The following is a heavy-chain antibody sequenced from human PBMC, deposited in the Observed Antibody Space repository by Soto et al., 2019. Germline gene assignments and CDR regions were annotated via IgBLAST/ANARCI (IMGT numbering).Heavy chain of an antibody. V-gene: IGHV4-30-4*01. D-gene: IGHD2-8*01. Sequence: QVQLQESGPGLVKPSETLSLTCTVSGGSISGGVHSWSWIRQPPGKGLEWIGHTFDSGSTSYNPSLKCRLTISVDTSKNQFSLRLSSVTAADTAVYYCAREIMPLTNDWYFDLWGRGTLVTVSS. J-gene: IGHJ2*01. CDR1: GGSISGGVHS. CDR2: TFDSGST. CDR3: AREIMPLTNDWYFDL.